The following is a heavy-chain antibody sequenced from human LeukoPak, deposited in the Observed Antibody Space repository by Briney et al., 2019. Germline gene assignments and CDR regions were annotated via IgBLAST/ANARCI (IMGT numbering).Heavy chain of an antibody. D-gene: IGHD3-10*01. CDR3: AREDGGSGSYRFDP. CDR2: INPNSGGT. CDR1: GYTFTGYY. Sequence: GASVTVSCKASGYTFTGYYMHWVRQAPGQGLEWMGWINPNSGGTNYAQKFQGRVTMTRDTSISTAYMEPSRLRSDDTAVYYCAREDGGSGSYRFDPWGQGTLVTVSS. V-gene: IGHV1-2*02. J-gene: IGHJ5*02.